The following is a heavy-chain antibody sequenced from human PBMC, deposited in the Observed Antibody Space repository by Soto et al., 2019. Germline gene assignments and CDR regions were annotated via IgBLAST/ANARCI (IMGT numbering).Heavy chain of an antibody. Sequence: EVQLVESGGGLVTPGGSLRLSCAASGFTFSTYNMNWVRQAPGKGLEWVSSISSSSSYIYYADSVKGRFTISRDSAKHALYLQMSSLRAEDTAVYYCARADIWGGYCSTTSCYKNFDYWGQGTLVTVSS. V-gene: IGHV3-21*01. D-gene: IGHD2-2*01. CDR3: ARADIWGGYCSTTSCYKNFDY. CDR1: GFTFSTYN. CDR2: ISSSSSYI. J-gene: IGHJ4*02.